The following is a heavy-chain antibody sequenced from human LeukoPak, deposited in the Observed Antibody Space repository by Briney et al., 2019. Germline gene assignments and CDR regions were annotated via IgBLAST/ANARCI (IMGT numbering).Heavy chain of an antibody. D-gene: IGHD1-1*01. CDR3: ARPVPSRLGWFDP. CDR1: GGSISSGSYY. Sequence: SETLSLTCTVSGGSISSGSYYWGWTRQPPGKGLEWIGNIYYSGSTYYSPSLKSRVTISVDTSKNQFSLKLSSVTAADTAVYYCARPVPSRLGWFDPWGQGTLVTVSS. J-gene: IGHJ5*02. V-gene: IGHV4-39*01. CDR2: IYYSGST.